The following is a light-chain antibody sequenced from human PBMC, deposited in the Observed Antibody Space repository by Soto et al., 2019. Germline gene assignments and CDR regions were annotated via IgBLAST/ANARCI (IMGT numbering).Light chain of an antibody. J-gene: IGKJ1*01. CDR2: WAS. CDR1: QSVLYSSNNKNY. V-gene: IGKV4-1*01. CDR3: QQYYRPWT. Sequence: LGERATINCKSSQSVLYSSNNKNYLAWYQQKPGQPXKLLIYWASTRESGVPDRFSGSGSGTDFTLTISSLQAEDVAVYYCQQYYRPWTFGQGTKVEIK.